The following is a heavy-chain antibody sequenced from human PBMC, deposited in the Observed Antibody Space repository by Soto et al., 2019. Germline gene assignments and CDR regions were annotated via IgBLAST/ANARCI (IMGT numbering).Heavy chain of an antibody. V-gene: IGHV4-59*01. J-gene: IGHJ4*02. D-gene: IGHD2-2*01. CDR3: ERAPRDAIPDY. CDR2: VYYSGTT. CDR1: NGSISNYY. Sequence: SETLALTCTVSNGSISNYYWTWIRQPPGKGLEWIGFVYYSGTTNYNPSLKSRVTMSVHTPKNQFSLKLRSVTPADTAIYYCERAPRDAIPDYWGQGTLV.